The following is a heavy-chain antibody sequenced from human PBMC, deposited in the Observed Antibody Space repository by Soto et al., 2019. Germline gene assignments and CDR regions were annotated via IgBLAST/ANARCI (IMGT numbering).Heavy chain of an antibody. CDR3: TSPLYCTTAVRPDLPYYYYGMDV. D-gene: IGHD2-8*01. J-gene: IGHJ6*02. V-gene: IGHV3-15*07. CDR1: GFTFSNAW. CDR2: IKSKADGGTT. Sequence: GGSLRLSCAASGFTFSNAWMNWVRQAPGKGLEWVGRIKSKADGGTTDYAAPVKGRFTISRDDSKATLYLQMNSLKTEDTAVYYCTSPLYCTTAVRPDLPYYYYGMDVWGQGTTVTVS.